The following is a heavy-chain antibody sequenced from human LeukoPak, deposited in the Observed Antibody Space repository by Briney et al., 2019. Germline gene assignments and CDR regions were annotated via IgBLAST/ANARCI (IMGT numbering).Heavy chain of an antibody. D-gene: IGHD2-15*01. J-gene: IGHJ1*01. V-gene: IGHV3-15*01. Sequence: KAGGSLRLSCAASGFTFSNAWMSWVRQAPGKGLEWVGRIKSKTDGGTTDYAAPVKGRFTISRDDSKNTLYLQMNSLRAEDTAVYYCAKSSSPYCSGGSCSGAYFQHWGQGTLVTVSS. CDR2: IKSKTDGGTT. CDR3: AKSSSPYCSGGSCSGAYFQH. CDR1: GFTFSNAW.